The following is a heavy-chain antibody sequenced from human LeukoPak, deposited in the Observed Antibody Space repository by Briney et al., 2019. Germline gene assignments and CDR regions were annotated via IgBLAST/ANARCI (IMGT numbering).Heavy chain of an antibody. CDR1: GGTFSSYA. Sequence: SVKVSCKASGGTFSSYAISWVRPAPGQGLEWMGRIIPILGIANYAQKFQGRVTITADKSTGTAYMELSSLRSEDTAVYYCASGFYYDMSYYFDYWGQGTLVTVSS. V-gene: IGHV1-69*04. CDR3: ASGFYYDMSYYFDY. CDR2: IIPILGIA. D-gene: IGHD3-22*01. J-gene: IGHJ4*02.